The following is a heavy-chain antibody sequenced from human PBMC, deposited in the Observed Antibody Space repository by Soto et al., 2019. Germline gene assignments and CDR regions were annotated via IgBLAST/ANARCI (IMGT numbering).Heavy chain of an antibody. CDR2: INHSGST. CDR3: ARGPNGSGSYYYYYYMDV. Sequence: SETLSLTCAVYGGSFSGYYWSWIRQPPGKGLEWIGEINHSGSTNYNPSLKSRVTISVDTSKNQFSLKLSSVTAADTAVYYCARGPNGSGSYYYYYYMDVWGKGTTVTVSS. J-gene: IGHJ6*03. D-gene: IGHD3-10*01. V-gene: IGHV4-34*01. CDR1: GGSFSGYY.